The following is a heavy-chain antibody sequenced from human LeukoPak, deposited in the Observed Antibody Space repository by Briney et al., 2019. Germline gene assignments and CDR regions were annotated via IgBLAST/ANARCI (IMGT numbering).Heavy chain of an antibody. CDR3: ARDRDYGTFDY. V-gene: IGHV3-21*01. J-gene: IGHJ4*02. Sequence: GSLRLSCAASGFTFSRNGMAWVRQAPGKGLEWVSSISVSGTYIYYSDSVKGRFTISRDNAKNSLYLEMNSLRSDDTAIYYCARDRDYGTFDYWGQGTLVTVSS. CDR1: GFTFSRNG. D-gene: IGHD4-17*01. CDR2: ISVSGTYI.